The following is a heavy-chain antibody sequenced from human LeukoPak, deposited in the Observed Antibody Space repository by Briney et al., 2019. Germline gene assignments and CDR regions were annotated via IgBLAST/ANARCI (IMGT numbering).Heavy chain of an antibody. CDR3: ARVMMGIDGNWFDP. J-gene: IGHJ5*02. D-gene: IGHD5-24*01. V-gene: IGHV2-70*20. CDR1: GFSLSTSGMC. CDR2: IDWDDDK. Sequence: SGPALVKPTQTLTLTCTFSGFSLSTSGMCVSWVRQPPGKALVWLALIDWDDDKYYSTSLKTRLTISKDTAKNQVVLTMTNMEPVDTATYYCARVMMGIDGNWFDPWGQGTLVTVSS.